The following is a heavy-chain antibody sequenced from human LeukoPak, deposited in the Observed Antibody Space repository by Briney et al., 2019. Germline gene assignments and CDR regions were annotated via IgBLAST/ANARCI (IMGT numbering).Heavy chain of an antibody. D-gene: IGHD4-23*01. CDR1: GFSLWTSG. J-gene: IGHJ5*02. Sequence: PGGSLRLSCAASGFSLWTSGIHWVRQAPGKGLEWLSLTTHDGMYTNYAGSVKGRFTISTDTSKNTVYLQMNSLRPEDTAVYYCTKGGGISANPLDPWGQGTLVIVSS. V-gene: IGHV3-30*02. CDR2: TTHDGMYT. CDR3: TKGGGISANPLDP.